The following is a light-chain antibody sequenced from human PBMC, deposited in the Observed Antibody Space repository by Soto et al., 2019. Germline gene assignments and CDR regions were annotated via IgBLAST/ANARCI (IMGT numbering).Light chain of an antibody. CDR3: SSYTTSSRNVV. CDR1: SSDVGGYNY. J-gene: IGLJ2*01. V-gene: IGLV2-14*01. Sequence: QAVVTQPASVSGSPGQSITISCTGTSSDVGGYNYISWYQQHPGKAPKLMIYDVNNRPSGVSNRFSGSKSGNTASLTISGLHDEDEEDYNCSSYTTSSRNVVFGGGTKLTVL. CDR2: DVN.